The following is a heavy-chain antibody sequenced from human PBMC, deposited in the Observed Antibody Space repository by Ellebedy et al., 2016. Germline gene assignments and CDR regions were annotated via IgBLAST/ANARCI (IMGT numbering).Heavy chain of an antibody. CDR1: GYTFTNFD. V-gene: IGHV1-8*01. Sequence: ASVKVSCKASGYTFTNFDINWVRQASGQGLEWMGWMNPKSGDTVYSQKFQGRVTMTTNTPMTTAYMDLTDLTSEDTAVYYCTRGGPKGEDNWGQGTKVIVSS. J-gene: IGHJ4*02. CDR2: MNPKSGDT. CDR3: TRGGPKGEDN.